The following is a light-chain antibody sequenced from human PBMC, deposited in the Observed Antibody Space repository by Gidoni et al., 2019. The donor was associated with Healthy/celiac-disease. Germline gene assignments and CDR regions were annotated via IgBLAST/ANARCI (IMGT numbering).Light chain of an antibody. Sequence: EIVMTQSPATLSVSPGERATLACRASQSVSSNFAWYQQKPGQAPRLLIYGASTRATGIPARFSGSGSGTEFTLTIRSLQSEDFAVYYCQQYNTWPPWTFGQGTKVEIK. CDR2: GAS. CDR3: QQYNTWPPWT. J-gene: IGKJ1*01. CDR1: QSVSSN. V-gene: IGKV3-15*01.